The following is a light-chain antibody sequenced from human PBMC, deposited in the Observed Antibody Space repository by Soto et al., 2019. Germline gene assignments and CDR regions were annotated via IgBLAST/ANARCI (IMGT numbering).Light chain of an antibody. V-gene: IGKV3D-20*02. CDR1: QSLNSNS. J-gene: IGKJ1*01. Sequence: EIVLTQSPGTLSVSPGERATLSCRASQSLNSNSLAWYQQKPGQAPRLLIYNAYNRASGIPDRFSGSGSGTDFTLTISSLQPEDFATYYCQQSYSSPPTFGQGTKVDIK. CDR2: NAY. CDR3: QQSYSSPPT.